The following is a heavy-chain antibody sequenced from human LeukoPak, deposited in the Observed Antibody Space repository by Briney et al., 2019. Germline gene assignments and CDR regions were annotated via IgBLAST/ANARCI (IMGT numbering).Heavy chain of an antibody. Sequence: PSETLSLTCTVSGGSISSSSYYWGWIRQPPGKGLEWIGSIYYSGSTYYNPSLKSRVTISVDTSKNQFSLKLSSVTAADTAVYYCAKDWEWELLIFDYWGQGTLVTVSS. CDR3: AKDWEWELLIFDY. D-gene: IGHD1-26*01. CDR1: GGSISSSSYY. CDR2: IYYSGST. J-gene: IGHJ4*02. V-gene: IGHV4-39*07.